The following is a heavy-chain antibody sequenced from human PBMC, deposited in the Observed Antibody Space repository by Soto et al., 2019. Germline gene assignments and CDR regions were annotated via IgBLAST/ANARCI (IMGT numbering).Heavy chain of an antibody. CDR2: ITSSSDAI. D-gene: IGHD1-7*01. CDR1: GVTFSNYA. J-gene: IGHJ6*02. CDR3: AKDGAAATTFYYYYGMDV. V-gene: IGHV3-23*01. Sequence: GGSLRLSCTVSGVTFSNYAMNWVRQAPGKGPEWVSYITSSSDAIYYAASVKGRFTISRDNSKNTLYLQMDSLRAEDTAVYYCAKDGAAATTFYYYYGMDVWGQGTTVTVSS.